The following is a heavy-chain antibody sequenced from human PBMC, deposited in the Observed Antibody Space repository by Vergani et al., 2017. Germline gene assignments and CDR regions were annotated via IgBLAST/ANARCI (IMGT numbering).Heavy chain of an antibody. J-gene: IGHJ6*02. CDR1: GYSFNSYG. CDR3: ARELGYCSSTSCFRPYYYYGMDV. D-gene: IGHD2-2*01. CDR2: IIPIFGTA. Sequence: QVQLVQSGAEMKKPGASVNVSCKTSGYSFNSYGISWVRQAPGQGLEWMGGIIPIFGTANYAQKFQGRVTITADESTSTAYMELSSLRSEDTAVYYCARELGYCSSTSCFRPYYYYGMDVWGQGTTVTVSS. V-gene: IGHV1-69*13.